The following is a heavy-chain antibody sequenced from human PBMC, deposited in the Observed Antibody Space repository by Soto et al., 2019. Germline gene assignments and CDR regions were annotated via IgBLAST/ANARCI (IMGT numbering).Heavy chain of an antibody. J-gene: IGHJ3*02. V-gene: IGHV1-69*01. CDR1: GGTFSNFA. CDR3: AASGRYFLGYDYKATAGLNI. Sequence: QVQLVQSGPEVKKPGSSVKVSCEASGGTFSNFAVNWVRQAPGQGLEWVGGIIPLFNVAKYAQKFEGRVTIVADDSTSTAYMDLSSLRSDATAVYYCAASGRYFLGYDYKATAGLNICGQRTMVTVSS. D-gene: IGHD4-4*01. CDR2: IIPLFNVA.